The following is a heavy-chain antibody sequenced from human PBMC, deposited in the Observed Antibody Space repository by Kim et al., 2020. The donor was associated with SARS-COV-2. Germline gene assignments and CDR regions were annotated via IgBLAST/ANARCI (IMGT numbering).Heavy chain of an antibody. J-gene: IGHJ4*02. V-gene: IGHV3-11*06. D-gene: IGHD3-10*01. CDR3: ARDSGSGSRPPGY. Sequence: YADSVKGRFTIPRANPNNTLYLQMNSLRAEDTAVYYCARDSGSGSRPPGYWGQGTLVTVSS.